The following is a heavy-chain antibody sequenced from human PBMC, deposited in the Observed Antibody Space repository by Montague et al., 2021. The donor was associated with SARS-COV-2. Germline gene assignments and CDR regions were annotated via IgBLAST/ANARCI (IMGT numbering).Heavy chain of an antibody. J-gene: IGHJ6*02. D-gene: IGHD2-15*01. CDR2: IYTSGST. CDR3: AGGPAATYYYGMDV. Sequence: TLSLTCTVSGGSISSGSYYWSRIRQPAGKGLEWIGRIYTSGSTNYNPSLKSRVTISVDTSKNQFSLKLSSVTAADTAVYYCAGGPAATYYYGMDVWGQGTTVTVSS. V-gene: IGHV4-61*02. CDR1: GGSISSGSYY.